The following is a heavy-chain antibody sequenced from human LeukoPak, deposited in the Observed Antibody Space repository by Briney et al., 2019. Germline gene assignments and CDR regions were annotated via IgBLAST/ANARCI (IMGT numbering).Heavy chain of an antibody. V-gene: IGHV4-30-4*01. CDR1: GGSISSGDYY. CDR3: ARGKRITMVRGVSNGFDY. D-gene: IGHD3-10*01. J-gene: IGHJ4*02. Sequence: SETLSLTCTVSGGSISSGDYYWSWIRQPPGKGLEWIGYIYYSGSTYYNPSLKSRVTISVDTSKNQFSLKLSPVTAADTAVYYCARGKRITMVRGVSNGFDYWGQGTLVTVSS. CDR2: IYYSGST.